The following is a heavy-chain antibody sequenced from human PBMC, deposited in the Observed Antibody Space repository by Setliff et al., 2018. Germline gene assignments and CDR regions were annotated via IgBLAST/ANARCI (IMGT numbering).Heavy chain of an antibody. J-gene: IGHJ4*02. Sequence: GASVKVSCKASAHIFKSYGISWVRQAPGQGLEWVGWISSYNDVTSYAQRFQGRVTLTTDTSTSTAYMEVKSLTSDDTAIYYCARLVRYCTRTSCQRTSGAELWGQGTLVTVSS. V-gene: IGHV1-18*01. D-gene: IGHD2-2*01. CDR2: ISSYNDVT. CDR3: ARLVRYCTRTSCQRTSGAEL. CDR1: AHIFKSYG.